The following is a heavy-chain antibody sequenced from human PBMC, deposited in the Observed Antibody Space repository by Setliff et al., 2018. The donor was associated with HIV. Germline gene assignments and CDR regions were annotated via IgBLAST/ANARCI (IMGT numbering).Heavy chain of an antibody. CDR3: ARGLSFYDPGGFDY. D-gene: IGHD3-22*01. Sequence: KASETLSLTCTVSGGSISNYYWSWIRQPPGKGLEWIGYIYTTGSTNYNPSLKSRVTMSVDTSKNQFSLKLSSVTAADTAVYYCARGLSFYDPGGFDYWGQGTLVTVSS. CDR2: IYTTGST. V-gene: IGHV4-4*09. J-gene: IGHJ4*02. CDR1: GGSISNYY.